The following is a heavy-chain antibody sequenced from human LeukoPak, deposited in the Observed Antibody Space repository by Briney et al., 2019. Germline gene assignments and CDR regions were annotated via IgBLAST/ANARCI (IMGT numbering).Heavy chain of an antibody. J-gene: IGHJ4*02. CDR3: ARTYGDYV. CDR2: IYYSGST. D-gene: IGHD4-17*01. CDR1: GGSISSYY. Sequence: PSETLSLTCTVSGGSISSYYWSWIRQPPGKGLEWIGYIYYSGSTSYNPSLKSRVTISVDTSKNQFSLKLSSVTAADTAVYYCARTYGDYVWGQGTLVTVSS. V-gene: IGHV4-59*01.